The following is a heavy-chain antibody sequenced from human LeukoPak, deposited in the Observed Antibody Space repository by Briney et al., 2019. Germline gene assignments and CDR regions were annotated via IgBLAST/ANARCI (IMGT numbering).Heavy chain of an antibody. CDR1: GFTFSTFG. V-gene: IGHV3-23*01. Sequence: GGSLRLSCAASGFTFSTFGMTWARQAPGKGLEWVSGISVSGGNTYYVDSVKGRFSISRDNSKNTMYLQMNSLRAEDTAVYYCAKVLPSSSSPDPWGQGTLVTVSS. CDR2: ISVSGGNT. J-gene: IGHJ5*02. D-gene: IGHD6-6*01. CDR3: AKVLPSSSSPDP.